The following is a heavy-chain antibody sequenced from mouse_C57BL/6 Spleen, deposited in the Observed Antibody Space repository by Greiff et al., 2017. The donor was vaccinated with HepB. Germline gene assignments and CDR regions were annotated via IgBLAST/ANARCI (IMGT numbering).Heavy chain of an antibody. Sequence: EVMLQQSGPELVKPGASVKISCKASGYTFTDYYMNWVKQSHGKSLEWIGDINPNNGGTSYNQKFKGKATLTVDKSSSTAYMELRSLTSEDSAVYYCARLDYDVGDYWGQGTTLTVSS. CDR3: ARLDYDVGDY. CDR1: GYTFTDYY. D-gene: IGHD2-4*01. V-gene: IGHV1-26*01. J-gene: IGHJ2*01. CDR2: INPNNGGT.